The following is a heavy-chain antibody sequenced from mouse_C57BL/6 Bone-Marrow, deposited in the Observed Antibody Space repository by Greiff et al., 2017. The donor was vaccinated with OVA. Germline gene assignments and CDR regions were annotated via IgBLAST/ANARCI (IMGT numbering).Heavy chain of an antibody. J-gene: IGHJ1*03. Sequence: QVQLKESGPGLVQPSQSLSITCTVSGFSLTSYGVHWVRQSPGKGLEWLGVIWSGGSTDYNAAFISRLSISKDNSKSQVFFKMNSLQADDTAIYYCATYYYGSRYWYFDVWGTGTTVTVSS. CDR2: IWSGGST. CDR3: ATYYYGSRYWYFDV. D-gene: IGHD1-1*01. V-gene: IGHV2-2*01. CDR1: GFSLTSYG.